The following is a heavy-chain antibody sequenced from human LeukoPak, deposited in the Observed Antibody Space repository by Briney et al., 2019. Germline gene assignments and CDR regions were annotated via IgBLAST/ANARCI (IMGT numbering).Heavy chain of an antibody. CDR2: INPNSGGT. CDR3: ARVCSVYDCPFDY. J-gene: IGHJ4*02. Sequence: ASVKVSCKASGYTFTGYYMHWVRQAPGQGLEWMGWINPNSGGTNYAQKFQGRVTMTRDTSISTAYMELSRLRSDDTAVYYCARVCSVYDCPFDYWGQGTLVTVSS. CDR1: GYTFTGYY. D-gene: IGHD5/OR15-5a*01. V-gene: IGHV1-2*02.